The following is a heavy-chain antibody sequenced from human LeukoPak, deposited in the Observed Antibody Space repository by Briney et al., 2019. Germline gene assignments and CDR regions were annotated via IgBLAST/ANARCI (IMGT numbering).Heavy chain of an antibody. V-gene: IGHV4-34*01. J-gene: IGHJ6*03. CDR2: INHSGST. Sequence: SETLSLTCAVYGGSFSGYYWSWIRQPPGKGLEWIGEINHSGSTTYNPSLKSRVTISVDTSKNQFSLKLSSVSAADTAVYYCARQRRYSSSFRSPNKGVYYMDVWGKGTTVTISS. CDR1: GGSFSGYY. CDR3: ARQRRYSSSFRSPNKGVYYMDV. D-gene: IGHD6-13*01.